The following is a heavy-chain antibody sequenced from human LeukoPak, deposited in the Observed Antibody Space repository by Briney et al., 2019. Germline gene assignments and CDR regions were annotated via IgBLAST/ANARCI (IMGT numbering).Heavy chain of an antibody. CDR3: ARDADYGVYLDY. CDR1: GFTFSTYE. J-gene: IGHJ4*02. Sequence: AGGSLRLSCSASGFTFSTYEMTWLRQAPGKGLEWVSYIDSSGRTIYYADSVEGRFTISRDNAKNSLYLQMNSLRAENMAIYYCARDADYGVYLDYWGQGTLVTVSS. D-gene: IGHD4-17*01. CDR2: IDSSGRTI. V-gene: IGHV3-48*03.